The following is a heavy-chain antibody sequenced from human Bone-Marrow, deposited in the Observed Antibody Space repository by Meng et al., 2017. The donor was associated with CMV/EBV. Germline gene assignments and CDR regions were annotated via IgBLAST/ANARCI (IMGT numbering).Heavy chain of an antibody. V-gene: IGHV3-21*01. CDR1: GFTLSSFE. D-gene: IGHD2-2*01. CDR2: ISSSSSYI. CDR3: ARGTEADIVVVPAANWVYYYYYGMDV. J-gene: IGHJ6*02. Sequence: GESLKISCAASGFTLSSFEMNWVRQAPGKGLEWVSSISSSSSYIYYADSVKGRFTISRDNAKNSLYLQMNSLRAEDTAVYYCARGTEADIVVVPAANWVYYYYYGMDVWGQGTTVTVSS.